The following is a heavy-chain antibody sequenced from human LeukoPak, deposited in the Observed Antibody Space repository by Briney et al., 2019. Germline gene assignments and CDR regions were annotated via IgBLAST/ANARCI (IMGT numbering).Heavy chain of an antibody. D-gene: IGHD3-22*01. CDR3: AGGITMIVVVITFDY. J-gene: IGHJ4*02. CDR1: GVSISSSSYY. Sequence: SETLSLTCTVSGVSISSSSYYWGWIRQPPGKGLEWIGSIYYSGSTYYNPSLKSRVTISVDTSKNQFSLKLSSVTAADTAVYYCAGGITMIVVVITFDYWGQGTLVTVSS. V-gene: IGHV4-39*01. CDR2: IYYSGST.